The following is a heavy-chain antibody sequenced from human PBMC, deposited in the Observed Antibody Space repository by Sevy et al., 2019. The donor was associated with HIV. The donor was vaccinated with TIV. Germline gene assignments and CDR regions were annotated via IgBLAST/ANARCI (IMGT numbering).Heavy chain of an antibody. CDR1: GFTFDDHT. Sequence: GGSLRLSCAASGFTFDDHTMHWVRQPPGKGLEWVSLISWDGGSTYYADSVKGRFTISRDNSKNSLFLQMNSLGAEDTALYYCAKDMASEGGGAYYFDYWGQEPWSPSPQ. V-gene: IGHV3-43*01. D-gene: IGHD3-16*01. CDR3: AKDMASEGGGAYYFDY. J-gene: IGHJ4*01. CDR2: ISWDGGST.